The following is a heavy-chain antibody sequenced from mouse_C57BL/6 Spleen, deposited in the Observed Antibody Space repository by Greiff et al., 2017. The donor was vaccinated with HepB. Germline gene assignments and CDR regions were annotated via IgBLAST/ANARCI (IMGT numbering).Heavy chain of an antibody. V-gene: IGHV1-76*01. CDR2: IYPGSGNT. Sequence: VQLQQSGAELVRPGASVKLSCKASGYTFTDYYINWVKQRPGQGLEWIARIYPGSGNTYYNEKFKGKATLTAEKSSSTAYMQLSSLTSEDSAVYFCARSSGGCAYWGQGTLVTVSA. J-gene: IGHJ3*01. CDR3: ARSSGGCAY. D-gene: IGHD3-1*01. CDR1: GYTFTDYY.